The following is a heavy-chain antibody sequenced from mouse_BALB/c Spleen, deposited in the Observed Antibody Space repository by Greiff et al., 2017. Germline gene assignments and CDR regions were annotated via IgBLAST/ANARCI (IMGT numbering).Heavy chain of an antibody. Sequence: ESGPGLVKPSQSLSLTCSVTGYSITSGYYWNWIRQFPGNKLEWMGYISYDGSNNYNPTLKNRISITRDTSKNQFFLKLNSVTTEDTATYYCASEFMDYWGQGTSVTVSS. J-gene: IGHJ4*01. CDR3: ASEFMDY. CDR1: GYSITSGYY. CDR2: ISYDGSN. V-gene: IGHV3-6*02.